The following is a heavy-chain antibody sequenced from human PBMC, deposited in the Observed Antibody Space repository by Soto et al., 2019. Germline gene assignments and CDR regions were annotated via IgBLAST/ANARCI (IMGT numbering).Heavy chain of an antibody. CDR1: GYTFTSYA. CDR2: INAGDGST. CDR3: ARTDWFPPYFDY. J-gene: IGHJ4*02. Sequence: ASVKVSCKASGYTFTSYALHWLRQAPGQGLEWMGWINAGDGSTKYSEHFQGRVTITLDTSATTVFVELTGLKSEDTAIYYCARTDWFPPYFDYWGQGSLVTVSS. D-gene: IGHD3-9*01. V-gene: IGHV1-3*01.